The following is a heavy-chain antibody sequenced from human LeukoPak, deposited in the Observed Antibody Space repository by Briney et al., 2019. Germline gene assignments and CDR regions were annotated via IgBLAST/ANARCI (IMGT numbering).Heavy chain of an antibody. D-gene: IGHD6-13*01. Sequence: SETLSLTCTVSGGSIRRSSYYWGWIRQPPGKGLEWTGTIDYSGTTYYNPSLKSRVTMSVDTSKNQFSLKLTSVTAADTAMYYCARDHGNISWFYYWGQGILVAVSS. CDR1: GGSIRRSSYY. V-gene: IGHV4-39*02. CDR3: ARDHGNISWFYY. CDR2: IDYSGTT. J-gene: IGHJ4*02.